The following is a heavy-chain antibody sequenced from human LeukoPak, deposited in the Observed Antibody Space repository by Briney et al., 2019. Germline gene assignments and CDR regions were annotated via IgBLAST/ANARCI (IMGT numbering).Heavy chain of an antibody. CDR2: IGTDGSRT. CDR3: ARDKYGGNSNAFDI. J-gene: IGHJ3*02. Sequence: PGGSLRLSCAASGLTFSSYWMHWVRQVPGKGLVWVARIGTDGSRTTYADYVQGRFTISRDNAKNTLYLQMNSLRAEDTAVYYCARDKYGGNSNAFDIWGQGTLVTVSS. CDR1: GLTFSSYW. D-gene: IGHD4-23*01. V-gene: IGHV3-74*01.